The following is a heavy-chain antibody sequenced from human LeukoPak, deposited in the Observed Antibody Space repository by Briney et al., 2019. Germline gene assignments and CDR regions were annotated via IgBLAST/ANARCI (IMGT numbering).Heavy chain of an antibody. D-gene: IGHD5-18*01. V-gene: IGHV4-4*07. CDR3: ATTMKSYGSRNDAFDI. Sequence: SETLSLTCTVSGGSISSYYWSWIRQPAEKGLEWIGRIYTSGSTNYNPSLKCRVTMSVDTSKNQFSLKLSSVTAADTAVYYCATTMKSYGSRNDAFDIWGQGTMVTVSS. CDR1: GGSISSYY. CDR2: IYTSGST. J-gene: IGHJ3*02.